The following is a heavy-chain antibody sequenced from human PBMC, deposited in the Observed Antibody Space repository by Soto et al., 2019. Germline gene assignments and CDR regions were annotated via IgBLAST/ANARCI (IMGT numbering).Heavy chain of an antibody. CDR2: IYYSGST. D-gene: IGHD3-22*01. J-gene: IGHJ4*02. Sequence: SETLSLTCTVSGGSISRGGYYWSWIRQHPGKGLEWIGYIYYSGSTYYNPSLKSRVTISVDTSKNQFSLKLSSVTAADTAVYYCAMINYYDSSGYNWGQGTLVTVSS. V-gene: IGHV4-31*03. CDR3: AMINYYDSSGYN. CDR1: GGSISRGGYY.